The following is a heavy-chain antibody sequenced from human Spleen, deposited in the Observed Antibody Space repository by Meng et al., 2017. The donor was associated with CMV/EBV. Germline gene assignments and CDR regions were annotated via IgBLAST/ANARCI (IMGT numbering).Heavy chain of an antibody. D-gene: IGHD6-19*01. CDR1: GGSFSGYY. V-gene: IGHV4-34*01. CDR3: ARGGVAGLDY. Sequence: VQLQQWGAGLLKPSEALSLTCAVYGGSFSGYYWSWIRQPPGKGLEWIGEINHSGSTNYNPSLKSRVTISVDTSKNQFSLKLSSVTAADTAVYYCARGGVAGLDYWGQGTLVTVSS. CDR2: INHSGST. J-gene: IGHJ4*02.